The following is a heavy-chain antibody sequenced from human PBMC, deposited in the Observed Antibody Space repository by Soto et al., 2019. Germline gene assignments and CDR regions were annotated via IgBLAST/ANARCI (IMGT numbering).Heavy chain of an antibody. J-gene: IGHJ4*02. CDR2: IWYDGSNK. V-gene: IGHV3-33*01. CDR3: AIAGHCDYGWS. CDR1: GFTFDNFA. Sequence: QVYLEESGGGVVQPGRSLRVSCAASGFTFDNFAMHWVRQAPGKGVAWVAVIWYDGSNKYYADSVKGRFSLSRDNSKNTQSLQMSSLRGDDAAVSYCAIAGHCDYGWSWGQGTPVTVSS. D-gene: IGHD4-17*01.